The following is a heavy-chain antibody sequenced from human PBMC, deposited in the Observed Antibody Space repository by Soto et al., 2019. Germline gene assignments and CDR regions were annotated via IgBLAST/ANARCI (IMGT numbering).Heavy chain of an antibody. D-gene: IGHD3-3*01. Sequence: GGSLRLSCAASGFTFSSYSMNWVRQAPGKGLEWVSSISRTSNYIYYTDSVKGRFTISRDNAKNSIYLQMNSLRAEDTATYYCASGVFGLVSPVIGGYWGQGTLVTVSS. CDR3: ASGVFGLVSPVIGGY. J-gene: IGHJ4*02. CDR1: GFTFSSYS. V-gene: IGHV3-21*01. CDR2: ISRTSNYI.